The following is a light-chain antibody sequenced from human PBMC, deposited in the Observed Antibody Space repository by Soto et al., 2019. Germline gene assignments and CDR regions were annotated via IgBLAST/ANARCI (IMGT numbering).Light chain of an antibody. Sequence: DIQMTQSPSSLSASVGDRVTITCRARQSISSYLNWYQQKPGKAPKLLIYAASSLKSGVPSSFIRSGSGTDCTLTISSLQPEDFATYYCQQSYSTPLTFVGGTKVEIK. V-gene: IGKV1-39*01. CDR2: AAS. CDR3: QQSYSTPLT. CDR1: QSISSY. J-gene: IGKJ4*01.